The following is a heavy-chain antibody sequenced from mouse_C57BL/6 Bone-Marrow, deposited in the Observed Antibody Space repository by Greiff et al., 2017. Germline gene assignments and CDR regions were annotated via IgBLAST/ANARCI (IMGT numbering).Heavy chain of an antibody. CDR3: ARRGFYYGSSYPYYYAMDY. J-gene: IGHJ4*01. V-gene: IGHV1-81*01. Sequence: QVQLKQSGAELARPGASVKLSCKASGYTFTSYGISWVKQRTGQGLEWIGGIYPRGGNTYYNEKFKGKATLTADKSSSTAYMELRSLTSEDSAVYFGARRGFYYGSSYPYYYAMDYWGQGTSVTVSS. D-gene: IGHD1-1*01. CDR2: IYPRGGNT. CDR1: GYTFTSYG.